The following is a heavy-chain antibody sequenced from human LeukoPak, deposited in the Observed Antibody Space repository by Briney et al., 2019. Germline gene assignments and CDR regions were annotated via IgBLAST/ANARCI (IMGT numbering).Heavy chain of an antibody. V-gene: IGHV4-39*07. CDR2: INYSGST. J-gene: IGHJ4*02. Sequence: SETLSLTCSVSGASFSSSTYYWGWIRQPPGKGLEWIGSINYSGSTNYNPSLKSRVTMSVDTSKNQFSLKLSSVTAADTAVYYCARDKPYGGNLFDYWGQGTLVTVSS. CDR1: GASFSSSTYY. D-gene: IGHD4-23*01. CDR3: ARDKPYGGNLFDY.